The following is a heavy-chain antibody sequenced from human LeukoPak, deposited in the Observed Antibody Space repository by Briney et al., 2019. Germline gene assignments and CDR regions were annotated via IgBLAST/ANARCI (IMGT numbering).Heavy chain of an antibody. V-gene: IGHV1-2*02. D-gene: IGHD1-26*01. CDR1: GYTFTGYY. CDR2: INPNSGGT. CDR3: ARSREGIVVGATTY. J-gene: IGHJ4*02. Sequence: ASVKVSCKASGYTFTGYYMHWVRQAPGQGLEWMGWINPNSGGTNYAQKFQGRVTMTRDTSISTAYMELSRLRSDDTAVYYCARSREGIVVGATTYWGQGTLVTASS.